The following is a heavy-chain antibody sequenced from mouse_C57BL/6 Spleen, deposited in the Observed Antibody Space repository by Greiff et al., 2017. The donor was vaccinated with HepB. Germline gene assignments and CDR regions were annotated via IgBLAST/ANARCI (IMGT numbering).Heavy chain of an antibody. CDR1: GFSRSTSGMG. CDR3: ARDYGSSYYFDY. D-gene: IGHD1-1*01. CDR2: IYWDDDK. J-gene: IGHJ2*01. V-gene: IGHV8-12*01. Sequence: VTLKESAPGILQSSQTLSLPCSFSGFSRSTSGMGLSWIRQPSGKGLEWLATIYWDDDKRYNPSLKSRLTISKDTSRNQVFLKITSVDTADTATYYCARDYGSSYYFDYWGQGTTLTVSS.